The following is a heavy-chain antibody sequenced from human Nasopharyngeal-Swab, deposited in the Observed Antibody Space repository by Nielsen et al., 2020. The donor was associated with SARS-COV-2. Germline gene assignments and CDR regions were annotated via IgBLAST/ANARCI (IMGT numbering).Heavy chain of an antibody. Sequence: GESLKISCAASGFTFNNYNFNWVRQAPGKGLEWVSSISSSSSHIYYADSVKGRFTISRDNAKNSLYLQRNSLRAEDTAVYYCARDGLDYDFWSAYFMDVWGQGTTVTVSS. J-gene: IGHJ6*02. CDR1: GFTFNNYN. D-gene: IGHD3-3*01. V-gene: IGHV3-21*01. CDR2: ISSSSSHI. CDR3: ARDGLDYDFWSAYFMDV.